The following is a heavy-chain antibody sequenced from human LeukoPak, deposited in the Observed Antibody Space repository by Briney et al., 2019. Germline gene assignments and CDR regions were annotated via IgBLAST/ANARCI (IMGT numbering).Heavy chain of an antibody. J-gene: IGHJ3*02. Sequence: ASVKVSCKASGYTFTGYYMHWVRQAPGQGLEWMGWINPNSGGTNYAQKFRGRVTMTRDTSISTAYMELSRLRSDDTAVYYCARDSLLWFGELRRNAFDIWGQGTMVTVSS. CDR1: GYTFTGYY. CDR3: ARDSLLWFGELRRNAFDI. D-gene: IGHD3-10*01. V-gene: IGHV1-2*02. CDR2: INPNSGGT.